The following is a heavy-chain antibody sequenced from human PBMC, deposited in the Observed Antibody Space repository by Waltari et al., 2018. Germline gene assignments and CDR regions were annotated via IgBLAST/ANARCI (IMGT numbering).Heavy chain of an antibody. J-gene: IGHJ5*02. CDR3: ARGNIAARPWWFDP. D-gene: IGHD6-6*01. Sequence: QVQLQESGPGLATPSETPSLTCTVSGGSISSYYWTWIRHPPGKGLEWIAYIDYSGSTNYNPSLKSRVTISVDTSKNQFSLKLSSVTAADTAVYYCARGNIAARPWWFDPWGQGTLVTVSS. V-gene: IGHV4-59*01. CDR2: IDYSGST. CDR1: GGSISSYY.